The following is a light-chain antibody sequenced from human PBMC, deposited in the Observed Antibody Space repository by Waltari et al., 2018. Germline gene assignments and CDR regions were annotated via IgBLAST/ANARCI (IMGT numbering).Light chain of an antibody. CDR2: GAS. CDR1: QSVSSN. CDR3: QQYNNWRT. J-gene: IGKJ1*01. Sequence: EIVMTQSPATLSVSPGERATLSCRASQSVSSNLAWYQQKPGRAPRLRIYGASTRATGMPDRFSGSWSGTECTLTISSLQSEDFAVYYCQQYNNWRTFGQGTKVEIK. V-gene: IGKV3-15*01.